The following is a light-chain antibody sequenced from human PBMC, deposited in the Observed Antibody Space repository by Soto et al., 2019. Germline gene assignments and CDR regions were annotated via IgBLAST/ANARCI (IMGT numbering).Light chain of an antibody. J-gene: IGKJ4*01. CDR1: QSVSSSY. V-gene: IGKV3-20*01. Sequence: EIVLTQSPGTLSLSPGERATLSCRASQSVSSSYLAWYQQKPGQAPRLLIYGASSRATGIPDRFSGSGSGTDFTLTINRLVPEDVAVYYCQYQESFGGGTKVEIE. CDR2: GAS. CDR3: QYQES.